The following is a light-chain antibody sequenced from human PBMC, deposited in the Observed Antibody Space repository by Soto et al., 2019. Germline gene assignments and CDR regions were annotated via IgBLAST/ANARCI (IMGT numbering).Light chain of an antibody. J-gene: IGLJ1*01. CDR3: SSYAGSSNV. Sequence: QSVLTQPPSASGSPGQSVAISCTGTSSDVGGYNYVSWYQQHPGKAPKLMIYEVNKRPSGVPDRFSGSKSGNTASLTVSGIQAEDEADYYCSSYAGSSNVFGTGTKLNV. V-gene: IGLV2-8*01. CDR1: SSDVGGYNY. CDR2: EVN.